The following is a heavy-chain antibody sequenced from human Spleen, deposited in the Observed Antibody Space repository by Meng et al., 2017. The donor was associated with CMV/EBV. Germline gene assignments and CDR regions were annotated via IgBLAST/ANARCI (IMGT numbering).Heavy chain of an antibody. J-gene: IGHJ3*02. CDR2: INCNSGVS. CDR1: GYSFTGFY. CDR3: ARDYYDSSVYWYDTFDI. V-gene: IGHV1-2*02. Sequence: ASVKVSCKASGYSFTGFYLHWVRQAPGQGLEWMGWINCNSGVSNLPQNFQGRVTMTRDTSISTAYMELSRLTSDDTAMYYCARDYYDSSVYWYDTFDIWGQGTMVTVSS. D-gene: IGHD3-22*01.